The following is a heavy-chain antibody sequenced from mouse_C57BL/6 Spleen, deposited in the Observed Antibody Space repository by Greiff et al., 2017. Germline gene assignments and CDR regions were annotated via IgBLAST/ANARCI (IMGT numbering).Heavy chain of an antibody. J-gene: IGHJ2*01. CDR1: GFTFSSYG. D-gene: IGHD1-1*01. CDR2: ISSGGSYT. V-gene: IGHV5-6*01. Sequence: EVQLMESGGDLVKPGGSLKLSCAASGFTFSSYGMPWVRQTPDKRLEWVATISSGGSYTYYPDSVKGRFTISRDNAKNTLYLQRSSLKSGDTAMCFCARDGSSYYVDYWGQGTTLTVAS. CDR3: ARDGSSYYVDY.